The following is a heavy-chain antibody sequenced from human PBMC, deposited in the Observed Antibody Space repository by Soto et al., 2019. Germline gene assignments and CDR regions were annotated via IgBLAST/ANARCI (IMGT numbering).Heavy chain of an antibody. CDR3: AIGIAAAGRTTKFAY. CDR1: GFTFSSYA. J-gene: IGHJ4*02. Sequence: GGSLRLSCAASGFTFSSYAMSWVRQAPGKGLEWVSAISGSGGSTYYADSVKGRFTISRDNSKNTLYLQMNSLRAEDTAVYYCAIGIAAAGRTTKFAYWGQGTLVTVSS. D-gene: IGHD6-13*01. V-gene: IGHV3-23*01. CDR2: ISGSGGST.